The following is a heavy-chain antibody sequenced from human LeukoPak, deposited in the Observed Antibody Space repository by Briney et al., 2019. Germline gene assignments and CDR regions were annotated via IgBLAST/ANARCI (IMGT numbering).Heavy chain of an antibody. CDR3: ASSLPRYSSSWYLFNY. J-gene: IGHJ4*02. D-gene: IGHD6-13*01. V-gene: IGHV3-30*03. CDR2: ISYDGSNK. Sequence: GRSLRLSCAASGXTFSSYGMHWVRQAPGKGLEWVAVISYDGSNKYYADSVKGRFTISRDNSKNTLYLQMNSLRAEDTAVYYCASSLPRYSSSWYLFNYWGQGTLVTVSS. CDR1: GXTFSSYG.